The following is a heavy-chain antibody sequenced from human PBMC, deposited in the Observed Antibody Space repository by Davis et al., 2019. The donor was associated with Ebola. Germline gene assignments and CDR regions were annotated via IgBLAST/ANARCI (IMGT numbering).Heavy chain of an antibody. Sequence: SETLSLTCAVYGGSFSGYYWSWIRQPPGKGLEWIGYIYYSGSTNYNPSLKSRVTISVDTSKNQFSLKLSSVTAADTAVYYCARKGYCSSTSCYYYYYYGMDVWGQGTTVTVSS. CDR2: IYYSGST. CDR1: GGSFSGYY. J-gene: IGHJ6*02. V-gene: IGHV4-59*01. CDR3: ARKGYCSSTSCYYYYYYGMDV. D-gene: IGHD2-2*01.